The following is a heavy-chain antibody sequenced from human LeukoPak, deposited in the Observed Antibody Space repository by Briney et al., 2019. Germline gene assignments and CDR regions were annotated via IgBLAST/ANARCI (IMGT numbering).Heavy chain of an antibody. CDR2: IYTSGST. Sequence: SQTLSLTCTVSGGSISSGSYYWSWIRQPAGKGLEWIGRIYTSGSTNYNPSLKSRVTISVDTSKNQFSLKLSSVTAADTAVYYCARVDVDTAMAPDYWGQGTLVTVSS. J-gene: IGHJ4*02. D-gene: IGHD5-18*01. CDR1: GGSISSGSYY. V-gene: IGHV4-61*02. CDR3: ARVDVDTAMAPDY.